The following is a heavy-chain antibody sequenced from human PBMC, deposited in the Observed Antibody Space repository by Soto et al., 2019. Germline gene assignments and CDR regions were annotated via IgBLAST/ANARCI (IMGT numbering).Heavy chain of an antibody. J-gene: IGHJ5*02. CDR1: GFTFDSYG. CDR3: AKDLLPNTVTTCGS. D-gene: IGHD4-17*01. CDR2: ISSDGNNK. V-gene: IGHV3-30*18. Sequence: QVQLVESGGGVVQPGRSLRLSCAASGFTFDSYGMHWVRQAPGKGLEWVAVISSDGNNKYYADYVKGRFTISRDNFKNKLYLQMSSLRADDTDVYYCAKDLLPNTVTTCGSWCQGTLVTVSP.